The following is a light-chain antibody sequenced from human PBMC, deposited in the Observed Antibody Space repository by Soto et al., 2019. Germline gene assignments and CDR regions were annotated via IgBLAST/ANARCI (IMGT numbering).Light chain of an antibody. V-gene: IGLV2-23*01. J-gene: IGLJ3*02. CDR3: CSYAGSSTWV. CDR2: EGS. CDR1: CRDVGSYNL. Sequence: QSALTQPASVSGSPGQSRTISCNGTCRDVGSYNLVSWYQQHPGKAPKLMIYEGSKRPSGVSNRFYGSKSGNTSSLTISGLQAEDEADYYCCSYAGSSTWVFGGGTKRTVL.